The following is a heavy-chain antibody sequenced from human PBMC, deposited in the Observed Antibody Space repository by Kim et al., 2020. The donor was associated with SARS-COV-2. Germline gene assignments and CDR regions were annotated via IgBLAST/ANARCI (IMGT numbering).Heavy chain of an antibody. D-gene: IGHD6-19*01. Sequence: NPSLKTRVTISVDKSKNQFSLKLSSVTAAETAGYYCARASIAEAGHFDYWGQGTLVTVSS. V-gene: IGHV4-4*02. CDR3: ARASIAEAGHFDY. J-gene: IGHJ4*02.